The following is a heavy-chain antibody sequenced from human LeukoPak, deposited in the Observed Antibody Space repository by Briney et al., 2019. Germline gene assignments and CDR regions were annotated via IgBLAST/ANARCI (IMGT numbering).Heavy chain of an antibody. CDR3: ATAVASNWFDP. Sequence: GGSLRLSCAASGVTFSAYWMSWVRQAPGKGLEWVANIKEDGGEKQYVDSVKGRFTISRDNAKNSLYLPMNSLRAEDTAVFYCATAVASNWFDPWGQGTLVTVSS. CDR2: IKEDGGEK. J-gene: IGHJ5*02. CDR1: GVTFSAYW. V-gene: IGHV3-7*01. D-gene: IGHD4-23*01.